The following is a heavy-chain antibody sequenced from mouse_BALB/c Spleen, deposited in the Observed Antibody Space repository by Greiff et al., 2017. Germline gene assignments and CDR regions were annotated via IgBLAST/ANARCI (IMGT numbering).Heavy chain of an antibody. CDR2: IDPSNSET. CDR1: GYTFTSYW. CDR3: ARRVHGSSYDWFAY. D-gene: IGHD1-1*01. J-gene: IGHJ3*01. Sequence: VKLQESGPELVRPGASVKMSCKASGYTFTSYWMHWVKQRPGQGLEWIGMIDPSNSETRLNQKFKDKATLNVDKSSNTAYMQLSSLTSEDSAVYYCARRVHGSSYDWFAYWGQGTLVTVSA. V-gene: IGHV1S127*01.